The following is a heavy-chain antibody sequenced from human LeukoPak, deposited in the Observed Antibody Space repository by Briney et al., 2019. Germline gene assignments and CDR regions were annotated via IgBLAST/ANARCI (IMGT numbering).Heavy chain of an antibody. CDR1: GFTFSSYG. J-gene: IGHJ3*02. Sequence: GVSLRLSCAASGFTFSSYGMNWVRQAPGKGLEWVSSISSSSTYIYYADSVKGRFTISRDNAKNSLYLQMNSLRAEDTALYYCAKDLHSSGYSSSWYSAFDIWGQGTMVTVSS. CDR2: ISSSSTYI. V-gene: IGHV3-21*04. D-gene: IGHD6-13*01. CDR3: AKDLHSSGYSSSWYSAFDI.